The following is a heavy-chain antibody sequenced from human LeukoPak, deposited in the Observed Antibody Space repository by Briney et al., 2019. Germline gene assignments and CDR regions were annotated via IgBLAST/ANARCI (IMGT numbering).Heavy chain of an antibody. CDR3: ARGHEDYDYGGNRDY. CDR2: IWYDGSNK. V-gene: IGHV3-33*08. Sequence: HPGGSLRLSCAASGFTFSSYGMHWVRQAPGKGLEWVAVIWYDGSNKYYADSVKGRFTISRDNSKNTLYLQMNSLRAEDTAVYYCARGHEDYDYGGNRDYWGQGTLVTVSS. J-gene: IGHJ4*02. D-gene: IGHD4-23*01. CDR1: GFTFSSYG.